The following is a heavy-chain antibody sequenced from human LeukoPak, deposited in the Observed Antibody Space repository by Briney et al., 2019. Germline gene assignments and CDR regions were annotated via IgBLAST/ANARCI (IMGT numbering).Heavy chain of an antibody. V-gene: IGHV1-2*02. D-gene: IGHD6-19*01. CDR2: ITPNSSGT. Sequence: SQKSSCKASGYTFTGYYIHCVRQAPGQRLEWRGWITPNSSGTNYAQRFQSRVTLTRDTSISTAYMELRRLRSDDTAVYYCARVSGGLVPPHWGQGTLVTVS. CDR1: GYTFTGYY. CDR3: ARVSGGLVPPH. J-gene: IGHJ4*02.